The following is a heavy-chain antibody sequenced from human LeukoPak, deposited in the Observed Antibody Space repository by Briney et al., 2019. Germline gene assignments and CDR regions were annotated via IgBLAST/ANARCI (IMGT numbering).Heavy chain of an antibody. D-gene: IGHD2-2*01. V-gene: IGHV3-21*01. Sequence: GGSLRLSCAASGFTFSSYSMNWVRQAPGKGLEWVSSISSSSSYIYYADSVKGRFTISRDNAKNSLYLQMNSLRAEDTAVYYCARGLVVPAAKYYYYMDVWGKGTTVTVSS. CDR1: GFTFSSYS. CDR2: ISSSSSYI. J-gene: IGHJ6*03. CDR3: ARGLVVPAAKYYYYMDV.